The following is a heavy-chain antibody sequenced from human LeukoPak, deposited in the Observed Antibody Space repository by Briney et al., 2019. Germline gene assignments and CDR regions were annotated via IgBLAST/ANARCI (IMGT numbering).Heavy chain of an antibody. J-gene: IGHJ4*02. D-gene: IGHD5-18*01. CDR3: ARVVDTHFDY. Sequence: GGSLRLSCAASGFTFSSYAMSCVRQAPGKGLEWVSGISGSGGSTYYADSVKGRFTISRDNSKNTLYLQMNSLRAEDTAVYYCARVVDTHFDYWGQGTLVTVSS. CDR1: GFTFSSYA. CDR2: ISGSGGST. V-gene: IGHV3-23*01.